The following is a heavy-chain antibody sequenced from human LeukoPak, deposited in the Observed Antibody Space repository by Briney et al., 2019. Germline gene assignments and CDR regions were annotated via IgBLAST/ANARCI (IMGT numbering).Heavy chain of an antibody. V-gene: IGHV4-34*01. Sequence: PSETLSLTCAVYGGSFSGYYWSWIRQPPGKGLEWIGEINHSGSTNYNPSLKSRVTISVDTSKNQFSLKLSSVTAADTAVYYCVRSGIAARPEGWFDPWGQGTLVTVSS. CDR3: VRSGIAARPEGWFDP. J-gene: IGHJ5*02. CDR2: INHSGST. CDR1: GGSFSGYY. D-gene: IGHD6-6*01.